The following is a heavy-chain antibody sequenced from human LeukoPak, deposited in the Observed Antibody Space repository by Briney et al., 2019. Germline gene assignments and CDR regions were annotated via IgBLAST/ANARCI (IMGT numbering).Heavy chain of an antibody. Sequence: GGSLRLSCAASGFTFSSYAMHWVRQAPGKGLEWVAVISYDGSNKYYADSVKGRFTISRDNSKNTLYLQMNSLRAVDTAVYYCARSYFDYWGQGTLVTVSS. J-gene: IGHJ4*02. CDR3: ARSYFDY. CDR1: GFTFSSYA. CDR2: ISYDGSNK. V-gene: IGHV3-30*01.